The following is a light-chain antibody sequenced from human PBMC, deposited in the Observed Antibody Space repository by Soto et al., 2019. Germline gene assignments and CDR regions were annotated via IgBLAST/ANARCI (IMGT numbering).Light chain of an antibody. CDR2: DVS. CDR1: QSISYW. Sequence: DIQMTQSASTLSASVGDRVTITCRASQSISYWLAWYQQKPGKAPNLLIYDVSNLESGVPSRFSGSGSGTEFTLTISSLQPDDFATYYCQQYNSYSLWTFGQGTKVDIK. CDR3: QQYNSYSLWT. V-gene: IGKV1-5*01. J-gene: IGKJ1*01.